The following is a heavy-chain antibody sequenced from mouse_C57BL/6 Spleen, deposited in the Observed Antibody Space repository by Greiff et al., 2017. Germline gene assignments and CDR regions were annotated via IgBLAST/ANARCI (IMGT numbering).Heavy chain of an antibody. CDR3: ARSGGSYNYFDY. CDR2: ISYSGST. J-gene: IGHJ2*01. CDR1: GYSITSDY. D-gene: IGHD1-1*02. Sequence: EVKLVESGPGLAKPSQSLSLTCSVTGYSITSDYWNWIRKFPGNKLEYIGYISYSGSTYYNPSLKSRISIIRATSKNQYYLQLNSVTTEDTAAYYCARSGGSYNYFDYWGQGTTLTVSS. V-gene: IGHV3-8*01.